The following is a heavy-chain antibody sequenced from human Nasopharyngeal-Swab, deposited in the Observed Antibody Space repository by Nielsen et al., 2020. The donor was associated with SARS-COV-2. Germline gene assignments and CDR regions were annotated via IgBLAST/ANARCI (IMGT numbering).Heavy chain of an antibody. Sequence: VRQMPGKGLEWVGWISAYNGNTNYAQKLQGRVTMTTDTSTSTAYMELRSLRSDDTAVYYCARDGDYDILTGHGGWFDPWGQGTLVTVSS. V-gene: IGHV1-18*01. CDR2: ISAYNGNT. CDR3: ARDGDYDILTGHGGWFDP. D-gene: IGHD3-9*01. J-gene: IGHJ5*02.